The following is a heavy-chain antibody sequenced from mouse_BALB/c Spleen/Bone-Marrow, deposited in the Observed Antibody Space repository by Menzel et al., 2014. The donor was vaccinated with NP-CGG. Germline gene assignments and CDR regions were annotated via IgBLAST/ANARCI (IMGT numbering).Heavy chain of an antibody. Sequence: EVKLVESGGGSVQPGGSLRLSCATSGFTFTDYYMRWVRQPPGKALEWLGFIRNKANGYTTEYSASVKGRFTISRDNSQRILYLQMNTLRAEDSATYYCARDENVGIYWYFDVWGAGTTVIVSS. CDR3: ARDENVGIYWYFDV. J-gene: IGHJ1*01. CDR2: IRNKANGYTT. V-gene: IGHV7-3*02. CDR1: GFTFTDYY.